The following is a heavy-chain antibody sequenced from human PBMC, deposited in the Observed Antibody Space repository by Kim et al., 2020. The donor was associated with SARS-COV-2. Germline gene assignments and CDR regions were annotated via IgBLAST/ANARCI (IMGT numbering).Heavy chain of an antibody. Sequence: ADPLQGRFTISREHSKNPQYLQMNSLRAEDTAVYYCAKSPLQGWYIWGYWGQGTLVTVSS. D-gene: IGHD6-19*01. CDR3: AKSPLQGWYIWGY. V-gene: IGHV3-23*03. J-gene: IGHJ4*02.